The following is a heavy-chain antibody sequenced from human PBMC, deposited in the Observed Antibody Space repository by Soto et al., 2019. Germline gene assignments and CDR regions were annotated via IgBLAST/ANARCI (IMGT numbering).Heavy chain of an antibody. J-gene: IGHJ4*02. D-gene: IGHD6-13*01. Sequence: QVQLVQSGTEVKKPGASVRVSCKASGYTFRKYFIHWVRQAPGQGLEWVAIINPDGGVTTYTQKLRGRVIVTTDTSTTTVYMELSSLTSEYTAVYYFTRPYSHSWYGMGYWGQGTLVTVSS. CDR2: INPDGGVT. CDR1: GYTFRKYF. V-gene: IGHV1-46*03. CDR3: TRPYSHSWYGMGY.